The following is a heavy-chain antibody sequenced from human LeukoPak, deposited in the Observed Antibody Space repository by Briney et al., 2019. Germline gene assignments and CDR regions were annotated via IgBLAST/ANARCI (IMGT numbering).Heavy chain of an antibody. CDR3: AKDSTPTDCYGSAADY. V-gene: IGHV3-33*03. Sequence: PGRSLRLSCAASGFTFSSYGMHWVRQAPGKGLEWVAGIWYDGSNKYYADSVEGRFTISRDNSKNTLYLQMNSLRAEDTAVYYCAKDSTPTDCYGSAADYWGQGTLVTVSS. CDR2: IWYDGSNK. CDR1: GFTFSSYG. J-gene: IGHJ4*02. D-gene: IGHD3-10*01.